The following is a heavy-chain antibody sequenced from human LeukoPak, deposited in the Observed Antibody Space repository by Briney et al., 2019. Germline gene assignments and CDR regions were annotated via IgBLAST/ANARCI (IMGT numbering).Heavy chain of an antibody. J-gene: IGHJ3*02. CDR3: AGYGGPDAFDI. V-gene: IGHV4-59*01. CDR1: GGSISSYY. D-gene: IGHD3-10*01. CDR2: IYYSGGT. Sequence: PSETLSLTCTVSGGSISSYYWSWIRQPPGKGLEWIGYIYYSGGTNYNPSLKSRVTISVDTSKNQFSLKLSSVTAADTAVYYCAGYGGPDAFDIWGQGTMVTVSS.